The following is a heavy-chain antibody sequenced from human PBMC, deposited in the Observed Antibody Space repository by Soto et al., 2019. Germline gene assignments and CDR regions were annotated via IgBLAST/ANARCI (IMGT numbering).Heavy chain of an antibody. V-gene: IGHV3-23*01. CDR2: ISGSGGGT. J-gene: IGHJ4*02. D-gene: IGHD6-13*01. CDR1: GFTFSNYA. CDR3: ATTPPLYSSSWFFAS. Sequence: EVQLLESGGGLVQPGGSLRLTCAASGFTFSNYAMSWVRHAPGKGLEWVSGISGSGGGTIYADSVRGRFTISRDNSKNTLYLQMNTLRPEDTAVSPCATTPPLYSSSWFFASWGQGTLVTVSS.